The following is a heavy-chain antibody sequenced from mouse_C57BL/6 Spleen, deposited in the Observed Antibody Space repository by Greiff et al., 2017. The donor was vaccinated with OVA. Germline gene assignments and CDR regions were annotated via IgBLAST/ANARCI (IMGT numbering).Heavy chain of an antibody. Sequence: VQLQQSGAELVRPGASVTLSCKASGYTFTDYEMHWVKQTPVHGLEWIGAIDPETGGTAYNQKFKGKAILTADKSSSTAYMELRSLTSEDSAVYYCTRPFYYGSKDYYCDYWGQGTTLTVSS. V-gene: IGHV1-15*01. J-gene: IGHJ2*01. CDR2: IDPETGGT. CDR1: GYTFTDYE. D-gene: IGHD1-1*01. CDR3: TRPFYYGSKDYYCDY.